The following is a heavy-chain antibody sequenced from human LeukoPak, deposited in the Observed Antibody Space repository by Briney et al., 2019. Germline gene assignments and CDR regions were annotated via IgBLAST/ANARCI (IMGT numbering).Heavy chain of an antibody. J-gene: IGHJ4*02. D-gene: IGHD6-13*01. Sequence: GGSLRLSCAASGFTFSSYTMNWVRQAPGKGLEWVSSISSSSSYVYYADSVKGRFTISRDNAKNSLYLQMNSLRAEDTAVYYCASAGLVYSSGWYLETPFDYWGQGTLVTVSS. CDR2: ISSSSSYV. CDR1: GFTFSSYT. V-gene: IGHV3-21*01. CDR3: ASAGLVYSSGWYLETPFDY.